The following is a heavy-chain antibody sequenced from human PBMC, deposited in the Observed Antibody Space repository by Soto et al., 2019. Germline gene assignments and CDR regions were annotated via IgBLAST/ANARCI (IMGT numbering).Heavy chain of an antibody. D-gene: IGHD7-27*01. CDR2: IYWGDDK. J-gene: IGHJ4*02. Sequence: QITLKESGPTRVKPTQTLALTCTFSGFSLTTSGVGVGWIRKTPGKALEWLAVIYWGDDKRYNPSLKNRLTITKDTSKNQVVLIMADMDPVDTATYFCAHRGYMYGNWDHGYFDYWGQGTLVTVSS. CDR3: AHRGYMYGNWDHGYFDY. V-gene: IGHV2-5*02. CDR1: GFSLTTSGVG.